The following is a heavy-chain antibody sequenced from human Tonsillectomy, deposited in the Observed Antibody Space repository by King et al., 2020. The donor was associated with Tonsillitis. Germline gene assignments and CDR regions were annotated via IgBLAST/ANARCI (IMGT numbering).Heavy chain of an antibody. D-gene: IGHD1-20*01. CDR3: ARSNWNDVRGVDY. CDR2: INHNGST. CDR1: GGSFSGYY. V-gene: IGHV4-34*01. Sequence: VQLQQWGAGLLKPSENLSLTCAVYGGSFSGYYWSWIRQPPGKGLEWIGEINHNGSTHYNPSLNSRVTISVDTSKNQFSLKLSSVTAADTAVYYCARSNWNDVRGVDYWGQGTLVTVSS. J-gene: IGHJ4*02.